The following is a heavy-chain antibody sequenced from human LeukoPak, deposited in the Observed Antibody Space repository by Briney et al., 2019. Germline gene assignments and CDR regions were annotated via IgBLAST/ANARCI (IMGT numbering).Heavy chain of an antibody. CDR1: GFTFSSYA. V-gene: IGHV3-30*04. CDR2: ISYDGSNK. J-gene: IGHJ4*02. CDR3: AKTLTDFWSGYFY. Sequence: PGGSLRLSCAASGFTFSSYAMHWVRQAPGKGLEWVAVISYDGSNKYYADSVKGRFTISRDNSKNTLYLQMNSLRAEDTAVYYCAKTLTDFWSGYFYWGQGTLVTVSS. D-gene: IGHD3-3*01.